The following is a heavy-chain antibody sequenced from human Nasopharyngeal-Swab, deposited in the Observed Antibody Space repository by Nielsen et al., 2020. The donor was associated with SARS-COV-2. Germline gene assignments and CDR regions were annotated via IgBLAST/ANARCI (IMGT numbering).Heavy chain of an antibody. D-gene: IGHD3-22*01. V-gene: IGHV1-8*01. CDR3: AREGERTYYYDSSGYYTSGGYYYYYMDV. CDR1: AYTFTSYD. CDR2: INPNSGNT. Sequence: ASVKVSCKASAYTFTSYDINCVLQATAHGLQWMGSINPNSGNTGYAPKFQGRVTMTRNTSISAAYMVLSSLESEDTAVYYCAREGERTYYYDSSGYYTSGGYYYYYMDVWGKGTTVTVSS. J-gene: IGHJ6*03.